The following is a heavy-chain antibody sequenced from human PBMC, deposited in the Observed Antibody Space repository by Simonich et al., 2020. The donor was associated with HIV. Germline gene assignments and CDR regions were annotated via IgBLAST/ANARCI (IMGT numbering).Heavy chain of an antibody. CDR3: ARLTAGGLGEYFQH. CDR2: INHSGRT. D-gene: IGHD6-13*01. CDR1: GGSFSGYY. J-gene: IGHJ1*01. V-gene: IGHV4-34*01. Sequence: QVQLQQWGAGLLKPSETLSLTCAVYGGSFSGYYWSWIRQPPGKGLEWIWEINHSGRTNYNPSLKSRVTISVDTSKNQFSLKLSSVTAADTAVYYCARLTAGGLGEYFQHWGQGTLVTVSS.